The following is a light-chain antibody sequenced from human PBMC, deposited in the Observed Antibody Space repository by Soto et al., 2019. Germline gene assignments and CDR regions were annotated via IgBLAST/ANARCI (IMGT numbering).Light chain of an antibody. V-gene: IGLV2-23*02. Sequence: QSALTQPASVSGSPGQSITISCTGTSSDVGSDNLVSWYQQHPGKAPKLMIYDVSKRPSGVSNRFSGSKSGNTASLTISGLQAEDEADYYCCSYAGISPCYLFGAGTKLTVL. CDR2: DVS. CDR1: SSDVGSDNL. CDR3: CSYAGISPCYL. J-gene: IGLJ2*01.